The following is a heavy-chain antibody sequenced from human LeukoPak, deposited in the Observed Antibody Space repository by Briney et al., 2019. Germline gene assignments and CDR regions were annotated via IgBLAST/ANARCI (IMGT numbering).Heavy chain of an antibody. CDR2: INSDGINT. Sequence: GGSLRLSCAASGFTFSNYWMHWVRQAPGKGLVWVSRINSDGINTSYADSVKGRFTISRDNAKNTLYLQMNSLRAEDTAVYYCAKEGDYYGSGVPPDYWGQGTLVTVSS. V-gene: IGHV3-74*01. D-gene: IGHD3-10*01. CDR3: AKEGDYYGSGVPPDY. J-gene: IGHJ4*02. CDR1: GFTFSNYW.